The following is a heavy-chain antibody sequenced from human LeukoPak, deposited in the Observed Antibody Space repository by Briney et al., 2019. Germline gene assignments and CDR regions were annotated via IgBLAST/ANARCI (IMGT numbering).Heavy chain of an antibody. D-gene: IGHD6-19*01. Sequence: GGSLRLSCAASGFTFSSYAMSWVLQAPGKGLEWVSAISGSGGSTYYADSVKGRFTISRDNSKNTLYLQMNSLRAEDTAVYYCAKPPAITGIAVAGSFDYWGQGTLVTVSS. CDR3: AKPPAITGIAVAGSFDY. J-gene: IGHJ4*02. CDR1: GFTFSSYA. CDR2: ISGSGGST. V-gene: IGHV3-23*01.